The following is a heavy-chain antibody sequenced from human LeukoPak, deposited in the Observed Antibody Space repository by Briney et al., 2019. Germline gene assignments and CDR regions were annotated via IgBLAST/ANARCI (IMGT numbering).Heavy chain of an antibody. CDR1: GCTFSLYG. V-gene: IGHV3-30*03. CDR3: TTEPSEHVSGWYFRY. J-gene: IGHJ4*02. Sequence: GRSLRLSCGASGCTFSLYGMHWLRQAPGKGLEWLAVVAFDGKTKYYADSVKGRFTISRDNSKNTLSLQMDSLRAEDTAVYYCTTEPSEHVSGWYFRYWGQGTLVTVSS. CDR2: VAFDGKTK. D-gene: IGHD6-19*01.